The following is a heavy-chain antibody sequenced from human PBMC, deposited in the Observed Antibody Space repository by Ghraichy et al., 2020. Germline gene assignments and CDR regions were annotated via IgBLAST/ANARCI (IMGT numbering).Heavy chain of an antibody. CDR2: ISGSGAST. Sequence: GGSLRLSCAASGFTFSSSAMSWVRQAPGKGLEWVSTISGSGASTYYADSVKGRFTISRDNSKNTLYLQMNSLRAEDTAVYYCAKEFDPYYYDRSYDAFDIWGQGTMVTVSS. CDR3: AKEFDPYYYDRSYDAFDI. J-gene: IGHJ3*02. CDR1: GFTFSSSA. V-gene: IGHV3-23*01. D-gene: IGHD3-22*01.